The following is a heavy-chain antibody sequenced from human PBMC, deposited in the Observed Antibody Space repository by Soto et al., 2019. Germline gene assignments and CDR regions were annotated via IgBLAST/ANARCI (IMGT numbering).Heavy chain of an antibody. CDR1: GGSISGYY. V-gene: IGHV4-59*01. Sequence: SETLSLTCTVSGGSISGYYWSWIRQPPGKGLEWIGYMYNTGSTVYNPSFKSRVTISVDTSKNQFSLKLNSVTAADTAVYYCAGRQYLASFDSWSQGTLVTVS. J-gene: IGHJ4*02. CDR2: MYNTGST. CDR3: AGRQYLASFDS. D-gene: IGHD2-2*01.